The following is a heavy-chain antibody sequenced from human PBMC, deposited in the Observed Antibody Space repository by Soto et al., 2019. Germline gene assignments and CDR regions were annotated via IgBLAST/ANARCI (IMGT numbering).Heavy chain of an antibody. D-gene: IGHD3-10*01. CDR3: ARALWFGDHYCMDV. CDR2: ISSSGSTI. J-gene: IGHJ6*03. Sequence: LRLSCAASGFTFSDYYMSWIRQAPGKGLEWVSYISSSGSTIYYADSVKGRFTISRDNAKNSLYLQMNSLRAEDTAVYYCARALWFGDHYCMDVWGKGTTVTVSS. CDR1: GFTFSDYY. V-gene: IGHV3-11*01.